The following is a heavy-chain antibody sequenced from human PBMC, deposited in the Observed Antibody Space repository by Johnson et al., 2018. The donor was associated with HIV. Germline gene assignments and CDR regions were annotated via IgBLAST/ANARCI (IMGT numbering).Heavy chain of an antibody. V-gene: IGHV3-30*03. D-gene: IGHD6-6*01. CDR3: ARTLVRGGDI. CDR1: GFTFSSYG. CDR2: ISSDGRNK. Sequence: QVQLVESGGGVVQPGRSLRLSCAASGFTFSSYGMHWVRQAPGKGLEWVAVISSDGRNKYYADSVKGGVTISRDNSENTLFLQMNGRRAEDTAVYYCARTLVRGGDIWGQGTMVTVSS. J-gene: IGHJ3*02.